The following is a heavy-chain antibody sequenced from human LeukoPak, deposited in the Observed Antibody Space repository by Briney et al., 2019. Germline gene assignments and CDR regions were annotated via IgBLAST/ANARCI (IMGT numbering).Heavy chain of an antibody. Sequence: ASVKVSCKASGYTFTSYDINWVRQATGQGLEWMAWMNPNSGNTGYAQKFQGRVTITRNTSISTAYMELSRLRSDDTAVYYCARDRGIAVAGGTIEYWGQGTLVTVSS. V-gene: IGHV1-8*03. CDR2: MNPNSGNT. J-gene: IGHJ4*02. D-gene: IGHD6-19*01. CDR3: ARDRGIAVAGGTIEY. CDR1: GYTFTSYD.